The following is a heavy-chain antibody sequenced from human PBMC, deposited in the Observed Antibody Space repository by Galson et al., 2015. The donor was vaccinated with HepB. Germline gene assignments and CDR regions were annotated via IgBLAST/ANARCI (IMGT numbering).Heavy chain of an antibody. Sequence: SLRLSCATSGFTFSDFYMSWIRQAPGKGLEWVSYISSSNGYTNYADSVKGRFTFSRDNAKNSLYLQMNSLRAEDTSVYYCARGPFGSSSRAFDLWGRGTLVTVSS. D-gene: IGHD2-2*01. CDR3: ARGPFGSSSRAFDL. V-gene: IGHV3-11*06. J-gene: IGHJ2*01. CDR2: ISSSNGYT. CDR1: GFTFSDFY.